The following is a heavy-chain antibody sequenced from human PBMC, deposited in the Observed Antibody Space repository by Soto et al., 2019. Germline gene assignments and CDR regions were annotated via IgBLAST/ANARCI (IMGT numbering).Heavy chain of an antibody. D-gene: IGHD2-21*02. CDR1: GGSFSGYY. CDR2: INHSGST. V-gene: IGHV4-34*01. J-gene: IGHJ4*02. CDR3: ARGGDGHCTFDY. Sequence: QVQLQQWGAGLLKPSETLSLTCAVYGGSFSGYYWSWIRQPPGKGLEWIGEINHSGSTNYNPSLKSRVTISVDTSKNQFSLKLSSVTAADTAVYYCARGGDGHCTFDYWGQGTLVTVSS.